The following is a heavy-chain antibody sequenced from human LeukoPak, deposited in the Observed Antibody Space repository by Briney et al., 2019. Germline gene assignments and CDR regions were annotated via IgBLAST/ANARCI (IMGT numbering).Heavy chain of an antibody. V-gene: IGHV3-74*01. Sequence: GGSLRLSCAASGFTFSTYWMHWVRQAPGKGLVWVSRINADGSSTRYADSVKGRFTISRDNAKNTLYLQMNSLRAEDTAVYYCARGVNGDSRFDPWGQGTLVTVSS. CDR3: ARGVNGDSRFDP. CDR1: GFTFSTYW. CDR2: INADGSST. D-gene: IGHD4-17*01. J-gene: IGHJ5*02.